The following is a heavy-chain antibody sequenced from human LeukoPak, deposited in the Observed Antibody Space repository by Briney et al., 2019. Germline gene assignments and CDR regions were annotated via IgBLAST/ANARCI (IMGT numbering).Heavy chain of an antibody. CDR3: ARLSAYYYGSYFYYYMDV. D-gene: IGHD3-10*01. J-gene: IGHJ6*03. CDR2: IYSGGST. Sequence: GGSLTLSCAASGFTFSNNYMRWVRQAPGKGLEWVSLIYSGGSTYYADSVKGRFTISRDNAKKSVYLHMSSLRAEDTALYYCARLSAYYYGSYFYYYMDVWGKGTTVTVSS. CDR1: GFTFSNNY. V-gene: IGHV3-66*04.